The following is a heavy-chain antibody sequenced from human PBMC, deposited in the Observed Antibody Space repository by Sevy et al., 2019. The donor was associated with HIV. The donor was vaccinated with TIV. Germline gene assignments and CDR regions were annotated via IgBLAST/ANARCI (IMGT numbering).Heavy chain of an antibody. J-gene: IGHJ6*02. V-gene: IGHV3-23*01. Sequence: GGSLRLSCSASEFTFSSYAMSWVRQAPGKGLEWVSSISGSGRFTYYADFVEGRLIISRDNSKNTLFVQMNSLRAEDTAVYYCAKGFCSGATCPRDYYYYGMDVWGQGTTVTVSS. CDR2: ISGSGRFT. D-gene: IGHD2-15*01. CDR3: AKGFCSGATCPRDYYYYGMDV. CDR1: EFTFSSYA.